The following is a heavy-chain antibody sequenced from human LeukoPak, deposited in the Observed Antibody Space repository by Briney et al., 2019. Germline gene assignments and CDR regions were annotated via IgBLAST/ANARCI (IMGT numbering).Heavy chain of an antibody. J-gene: IGHJ4*02. CDR3: AKEGRSLQTY. CDR2: IKEDGTET. CDR1: GFMFSSNW. V-gene: IGHV3-7*03. D-gene: IGHD5-24*01. Sequence: GGSLRLSCAASGFMFSSNWMSWVRLAPGKGLEWVANIKEDGTETYYVDSVKGRFTISRDNAKNSLYMQMNSLRVEDTAVYYCAKEGRSLQTYWGQGTLVTVSS.